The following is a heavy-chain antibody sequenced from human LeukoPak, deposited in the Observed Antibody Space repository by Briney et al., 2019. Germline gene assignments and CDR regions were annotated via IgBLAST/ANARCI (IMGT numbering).Heavy chain of an antibody. V-gene: IGHV3-23*01. Sequence: GGSLRLSCAASGFTFSSFAMSWVRQAPGKGLEWVSAISGSGGSTYYADSVKGRFTISRDNSKNTLYLQMNSLRAEDTAVYYCAKDPNIVATIELDYWGQGTLVTVSS. CDR1: GFTFSSFA. D-gene: IGHD5-12*01. J-gene: IGHJ4*02. CDR3: AKDPNIVATIELDY. CDR2: ISGSGGST.